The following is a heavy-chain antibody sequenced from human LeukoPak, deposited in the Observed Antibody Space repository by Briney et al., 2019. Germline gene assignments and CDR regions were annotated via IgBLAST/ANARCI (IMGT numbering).Heavy chain of an antibody. Sequence: SETLSLTCAVSGGSISSSNWWSWVRQPPGKGLEWIGEINHSGSTNYNPSLKSRVTISVDTSKNQFSLKLSSVTAADTAVYYCARGRHDYVWGSYLPRFDYWGQGTLVTVSS. V-gene: IGHV4-4*02. D-gene: IGHD3-16*02. CDR1: GGSISSSNW. CDR3: ARGRHDYVWGSYLPRFDY. J-gene: IGHJ4*02. CDR2: INHSGST.